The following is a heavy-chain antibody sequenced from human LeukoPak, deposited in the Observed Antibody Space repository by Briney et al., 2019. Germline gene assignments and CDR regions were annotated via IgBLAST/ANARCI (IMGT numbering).Heavy chain of an antibody. Sequence: ASVKVSCKASGYTFTNHGVTWVRQAPGQGLEWMGWISAYNGDTTYAQNLQGRVTMTTDTSTSTAYMELRSLRSDDTAVYYCARHSGWYLYYFDYWGQGTLVTVSS. CDR3: ARHSGWYLYYFDY. CDR1: GYTFTNHG. D-gene: IGHD6-19*01. CDR2: ISAYNGDT. J-gene: IGHJ4*02. V-gene: IGHV1-18*01.